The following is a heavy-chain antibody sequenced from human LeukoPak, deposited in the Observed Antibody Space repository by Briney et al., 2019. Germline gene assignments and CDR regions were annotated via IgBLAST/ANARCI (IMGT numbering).Heavy chain of an antibody. CDR3: ARYSGSYYAFDI. Sequence: GGSLRLSCAASGFTFKFYSMNWVRQAPGKGLEWVSYISTNTTTIYYADSVKGRFTISRDNAKNSLYLQMNSLRVEDTAVYYCARYSGSYYAFDIWGQGTMVTVSS. J-gene: IGHJ3*02. D-gene: IGHD1-26*01. CDR2: ISTNTTTI. V-gene: IGHV3-48*01. CDR1: GFTFKFYS.